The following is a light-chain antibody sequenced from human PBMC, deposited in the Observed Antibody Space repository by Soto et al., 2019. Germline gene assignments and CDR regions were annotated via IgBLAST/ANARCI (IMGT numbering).Light chain of an antibody. CDR2: GAS. CDR3: QQYGSSPWT. CDR1: QSVSNRY. Sequence: EIVLTQSPGTLSLSPGERATLSCRASQSVSNRYLAWYQQKPGQAPRLPIYGASSRATGIPDRFSGSGSGTDFTLIISRLEPEDFAVYYCQQYGSSPWTFGQGTKVQIK. V-gene: IGKV3-20*01. J-gene: IGKJ1*01.